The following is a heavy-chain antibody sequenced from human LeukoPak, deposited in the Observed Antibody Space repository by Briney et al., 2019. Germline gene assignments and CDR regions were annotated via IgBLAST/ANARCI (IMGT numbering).Heavy chain of an antibody. V-gene: IGHV3-48*01. CDR2: ISSSSSTI. Sequence: GGSLRLSCAASGFTFSSYSMNWVRQAPGKGLEWVSYISSSSSTIYYADSVKGRFTISRDNAKNSLYLQMNSLRAEDTAVYYCARSSIFGVVIGIADYWGQGTLVTVSS. D-gene: IGHD3-3*01. CDR1: GFTFSSYS. CDR3: ARSSIFGVVIGIADY. J-gene: IGHJ4*02.